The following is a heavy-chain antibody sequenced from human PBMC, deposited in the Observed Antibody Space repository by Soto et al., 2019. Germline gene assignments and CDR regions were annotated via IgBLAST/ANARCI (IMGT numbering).Heavy chain of an antibody. CDR1: GFTFDDYA. J-gene: IGHJ6*03. Sequence: EVQLVESGGGLVQPGRSLRLSCAASGFTFDDYAMHWVRQAPGKGLEWVSGISWNSGSIGYADSVKGRFTIYRDNAKNSLYLQMNSLRAEDTALYYCAKSSTDYYYYMDVWGKGTTVTVSS. V-gene: IGHV3-9*01. D-gene: IGHD2-2*01. CDR2: ISWNSGSI. CDR3: AKSSTDYYYYMDV.